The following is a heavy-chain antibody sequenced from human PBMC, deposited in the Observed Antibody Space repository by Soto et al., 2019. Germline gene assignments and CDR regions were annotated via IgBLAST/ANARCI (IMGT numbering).Heavy chain of an antibody. CDR2: INHSGST. Sequence: TSETLSLTCAVYGGSFSGYYWSWIRQPPGKGLEWIGEINHSGSTNYNPSLKSRVTISVDTSKNQFSLKLSSVTAADTAVYYCARGYNAVQQWLLIHYYYYYGMDVWGQGTTVTVSS. J-gene: IGHJ6*02. CDR3: ARGYNAVQQWLLIHYYYYYGMDV. V-gene: IGHV4-34*01. CDR1: GGSFSGYY. D-gene: IGHD6-19*01.